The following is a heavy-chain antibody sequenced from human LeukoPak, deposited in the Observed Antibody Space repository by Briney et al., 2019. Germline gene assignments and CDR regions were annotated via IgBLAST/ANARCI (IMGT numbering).Heavy chain of an antibody. D-gene: IGHD3-10*01. Sequence: SETLSLTCTVSGGSISSYYWSWIRQPPGKGLEWIGSIYHSGSAYYNASLKSRVTISVDTSKNQFSLKLSSVTAADTAVYYRARPAMVRGVIITWGQGTLVTVSS. CDR2: IYHSGSA. J-gene: IGHJ4*02. CDR1: GGSISSYY. V-gene: IGHV4-59*05. CDR3: ARPAMVRGVIIT.